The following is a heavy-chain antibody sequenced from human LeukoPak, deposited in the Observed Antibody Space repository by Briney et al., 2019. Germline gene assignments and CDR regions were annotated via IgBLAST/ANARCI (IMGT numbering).Heavy chain of an antibody. J-gene: IGHJ6*02. CDR1: GGSFSGYY. D-gene: IGHD7-27*01. Sequence: PSETLSLTCAVYGGSFSGYYWSWIRQPPGKGLEWIGEINHSGSTNYNPSLKGRVTISVDTSKNQFSLKLSFVTAADTAVYYCARQVWGYYYYYGMDVWGQGTTVTVSS. CDR3: ARQVWGYYYYYGMDV. CDR2: INHSGST. V-gene: IGHV4-34*01.